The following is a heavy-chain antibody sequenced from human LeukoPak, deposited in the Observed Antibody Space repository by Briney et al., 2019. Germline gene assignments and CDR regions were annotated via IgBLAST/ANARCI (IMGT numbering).Heavy chain of an antibody. CDR1: GFTFSSYG. CDR3: AKDIYFDSSGLDY. Sequence: PGGSLRLSCAASGFTFSSYGMHWVRQAPGKGLEWVSGICGSGGCTYYTDSVRGRFTISRDNSANTLYLEMKSLRVEDTAVYYCAKDIYFDSSGLDYWGQGTLVTVSS. D-gene: IGHD3-22*01. J-gene: IGHJ4*02. CDR2: ICGSGGCT. V-gene: IGHV3-23*01.